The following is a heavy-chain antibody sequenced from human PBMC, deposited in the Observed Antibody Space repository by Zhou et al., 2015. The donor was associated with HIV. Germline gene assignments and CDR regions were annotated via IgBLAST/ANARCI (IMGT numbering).Heavy chain of an antibody. J-gene: IGHJ6*03. D-gene: IGHD2-2*01. CDR2: VKSKTDGGTR. V-gene: IGHV3-15*01. Sequence: VQLVESGGGLVKPGGSLRLSCAASGFTFSDYYMSWIRQAPGKGLEWIGRVKSKTDGGTREYAAPVKGRFTISRDDSKNTLYLEMNSLKTEDTAVYYCTKSFIVVVPAANMDVWGKGTTVTVSS. CDR1: GFTFSDYY. CDR3: TKSFIVVVPAANMDV.